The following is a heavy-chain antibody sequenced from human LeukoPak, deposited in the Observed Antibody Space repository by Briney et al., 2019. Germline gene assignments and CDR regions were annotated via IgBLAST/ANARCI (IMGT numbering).Heavy chain of an antibody. Sequence: NPSETLSLTCTVSGGSISSYYWSWIRQPPGKGLEWIGYIYYSGSTNYNPSLKSRVTISVDTSKNQFSLKLSSVTAADTAVYHCASLASGYSSGWYGGWGQGTLVTVSS. CDR3: ASLASGYSSGWYGG. CDR2: IYYSGST. CDR1: GGSISSYY. V-gene: IGHV4-59*01. J-gene: IGHJ4*02. D-gene: IGHD6-19*01.